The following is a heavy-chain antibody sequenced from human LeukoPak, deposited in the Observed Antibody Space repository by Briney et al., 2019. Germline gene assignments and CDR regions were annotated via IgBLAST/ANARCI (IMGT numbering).Heavy chain of an antibody. V-gene: IGHV3-48*01. D-gene: IGHD1-26*01. CDR2: ISSSSSTI. Sequence: GGSLRLSCVASGFTFSSSWMSWVRQAPGKGLEWVSYISSSSSTIYYADSVKGRFTISRDNAKNSLYLQMNSLRAEDTAVYYCARNRVGATIVIDCWGQGTLVTVSS. CDR3: ARNRVGATIVIDC. CDR1: GFTFSSSW. J-gene: IGHJ4*02.